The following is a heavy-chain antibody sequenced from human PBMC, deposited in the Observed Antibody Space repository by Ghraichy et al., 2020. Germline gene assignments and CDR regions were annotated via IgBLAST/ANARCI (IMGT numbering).Heavy chain of an antibody. CDR1: GFTFSSYA. Sequence: GGSLRLSCAASGFTFSSYAMSWVRQAPGKGLEWVSAISGSGYSTYYADSVKGRFTISRDNSKNTLYLQMNSLRAEDTAVYYCAKDGFIGFSELLPTYFDYWGQGTLVTVSS. J-gene: IGHJ4*02. CDR2: ISGSGYST. D-gene: IGHD3-10*01. CDR3: AKDGFIGFSELLPTYFDY. V-gene: IGHV3-23*01.